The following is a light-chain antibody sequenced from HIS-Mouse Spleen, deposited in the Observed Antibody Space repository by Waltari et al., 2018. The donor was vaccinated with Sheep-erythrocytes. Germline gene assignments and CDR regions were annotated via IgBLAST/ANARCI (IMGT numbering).Light chain of an antibody. CDR3: QSADSSLSGYV. CDR2: KDS. J-gene: IGLJ1*01. V-gene: IGLV3-25*03. Sequence: SYELTQPPSVSVSPGQTARITCSGDALPKQYAYWYQQKPGQAPVLVIYKDSERPSGIPERFSGSSSGTTVTLTISGVQAEDEADYYCQSADSSLSGYVFGTGTKVTVL. CDR1: ALPKQY.